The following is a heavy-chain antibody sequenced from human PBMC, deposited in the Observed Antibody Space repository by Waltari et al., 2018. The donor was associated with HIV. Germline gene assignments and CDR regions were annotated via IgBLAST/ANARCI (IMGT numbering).Heavy chain of an antibody. Sequence: QAQVLQSGAEVKEPGASVKVSCESSGHTTVGYYFHWVRQAPGQGLEWMGWINTRTGGTNYAQKFQGRVNMARGTSLTTAHMELSSLRSDDTAVYYCATETYFGSGSYYRDAMDVW. D-gene: IGHD3-10*01. V-gene: IGHV1-2*02. CDR1: GHTTVGYY. CDR3: ATETYFGSGSYYRDAMDV. CDR2: INTRTGGT. J-gene: IGHJ6*03.